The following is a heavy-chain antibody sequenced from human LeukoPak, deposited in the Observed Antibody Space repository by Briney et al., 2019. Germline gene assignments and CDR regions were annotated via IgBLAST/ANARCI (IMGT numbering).Heavy chain of an antibody. J-gene: IGHJ3*02. CDR2: ISFGDSDS. V-gene: IGHV5-51*01. CDR3: ATARPHRGFDI. CDR1: GYSFTSYW. Sequence: GESLKISCKGSGYSFTSYWIGWVRQMPGKGLEWMGIISFGDSDSRYSPSFQGQVTISVDKSINTAYLQWSSLKASDTAMYYCATARPHRGFDIWGQGTMVTVSS.